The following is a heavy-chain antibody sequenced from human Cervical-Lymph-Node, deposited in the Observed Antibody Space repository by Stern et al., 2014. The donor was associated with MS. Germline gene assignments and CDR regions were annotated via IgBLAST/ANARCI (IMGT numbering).Heavy chain of an antibody. V-gene: IGHV3-49*03. CDR3: TRENYPFDY. Sequence: EDQLVESGGGLVQPGRSLRLSCIASGFIFDDYAMSWFRQAPGKGLEWVGFIRGKDDGGTTQYAASVKGRFTISRDDSKSIAYLQMNSLKSEDTAVYYCTRENYPFDYWGQGTLVTVSS. CDR2: IRGKDDGGTT. CDR1: GFIFDDYA. D-gene: IGHD1-7*01. J-gene: IGHJ4*02.